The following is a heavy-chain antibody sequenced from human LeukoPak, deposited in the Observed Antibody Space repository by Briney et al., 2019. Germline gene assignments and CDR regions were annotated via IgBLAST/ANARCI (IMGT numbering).Heavy chain of an antibody. CDR2: ISSTSAYI. CDR1: GFALNSYS. V-gene: IGHV3-21*01. Sequence: PGGSLRLSCAASGFALNSYSLSWVRQAPGKGLEWVSSISSTSAYIHYADSVKGRFTISRDNIDNVVYLQMNSLRGEDTAIYYCARVAVAGPTEWFDSWGPGTLVSVSA. D-gene: IGHD6-19*01. CDR3: ARVAVAGPTEWFDS. J-gene: IGHJ5*01.